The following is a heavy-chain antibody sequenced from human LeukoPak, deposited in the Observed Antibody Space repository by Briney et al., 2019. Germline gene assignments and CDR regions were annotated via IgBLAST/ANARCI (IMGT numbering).Heavy chain of an antibody. J-gene: IGHJ4*02. CDR1: GLTFSSHA. CDR3: ASRPPSETYYAVFDY. V-gene: IGHV3-23*01. Sequence: GGSLRLSRVASGLTFSSHAMTWVRQTPGKGLEWVSGITGSGGSTYHAESVKGRFIISSDNSKNTLYLQMNNLRAEDTAVYYCASRPPSETYYAVFDYWGQGTLVTVSS. D-gene: IGHD3-3*01. CDR2: ITGSGGST.